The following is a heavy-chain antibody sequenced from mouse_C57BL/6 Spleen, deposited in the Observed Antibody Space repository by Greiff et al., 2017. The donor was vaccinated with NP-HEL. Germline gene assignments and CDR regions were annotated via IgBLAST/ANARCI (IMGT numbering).Heavy chain of an antibody. V-gene: IGHV5-4*01. CDR2: ISDGGSYT. Sequence: EVQGVESGGGLVKPGGSLKLSCAASGFTFSSYAMSWVRQTPEKRLEWVATISDGGSYTYYPDNVKGRFTISRDNAKNNLYLQMSHLKSEDTAMYYCAREHGSHWYFDVWGTGTTVTVSS. J-gene: IGHJ1*03. CDR1: GFTFSSYA. CDR3: AREHGSHWYFDV. D-gene: IGHD1-1*01.